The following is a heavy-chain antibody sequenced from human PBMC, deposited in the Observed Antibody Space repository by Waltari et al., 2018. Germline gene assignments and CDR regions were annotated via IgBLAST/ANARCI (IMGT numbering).Heavy chain of an antibody. V-gene: IGHV5-51*01. CDR2: IYPGDSDT. Sequence: EVQLVQSGAEVKKPGESLKISCKGSGYSFTSYWIGWVRKMPGKGLEWVGVIYPGDSDTRYRPSFQGQVTISADKSISTAYLQWSSLKASDTAMYYCARHEAADYYYYGMDVWGQGTTVTVSS. CDR1: GYSFTSYW. CDR3: ARHEAADYYYYGMDV. J-gene: IGHJ6*02. D-gene: IGHD6-13*01.